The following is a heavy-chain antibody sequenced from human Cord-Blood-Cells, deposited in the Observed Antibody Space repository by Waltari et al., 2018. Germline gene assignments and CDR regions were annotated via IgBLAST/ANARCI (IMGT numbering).Heavy chain of an antibody. V-gene: IGHV1-69*09. Sequence: QVQLVQSAAAVMKPGSSVRVSCKDSGGTFSSYASSWVRQAPGQGLEWMGRIIPILGIANYAQKFQGRVTITADKSTSTAYMELSSLRSEDTAVYYCARDLEAYCGGDCYSRYFQHWGQGTLVTVSS. CDR1: GGTFSSYA. D-gene: IGHD2-21*01. CDR2: IIPILGIA. CDR3: ARDLEAYCGGDCYSRYFQH. J-gene: IGHJ1*01.